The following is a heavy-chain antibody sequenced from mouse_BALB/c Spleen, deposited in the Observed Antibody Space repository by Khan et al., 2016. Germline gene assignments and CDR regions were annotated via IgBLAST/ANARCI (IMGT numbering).Heavy chain of an antibody. V-gene: IGHV9-2-1*01. Sequence: QFQLVQSGPELKKPGETVKISCKASGYTFTDYSMHWVKQAPGKGLKWMGWINTETGEPTYADDFKGRFAFSLETSASTAYLQTKNLKNEDTATYFCAIYYYGSRYFDVWGAGTTVTVSS. CDR3: AIYYYGSRYFDV. CDR2: INTETGEP. D-gene: IGHD1-1*01. J-gene: IGHJ1*01. CDR1: GYTFTDYS.